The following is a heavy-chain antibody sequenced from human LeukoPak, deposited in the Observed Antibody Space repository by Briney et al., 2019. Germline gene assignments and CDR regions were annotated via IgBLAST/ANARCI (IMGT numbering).Heavy chain of an antibody. CDR1: GFTFSSYA. D-gene: IGHD4-17*01. Sequence: GGSLRLSCAASGFTFSSYAMSWVRQAPGKGLEWVAVISYDGSNKYYADSVKGRFTISRDNSKNTLYLQMNSLRAEDTAVYYCARGLDPGPPRHGRPTGLLDYWGQEPWSPSPQ. CDR2: ISYDGSNK. CDR3: ARGLDPGPPRHGRPTGLLDY. J-gene: IGHJ4*01. V-gene: IGHV3-30-3*01.